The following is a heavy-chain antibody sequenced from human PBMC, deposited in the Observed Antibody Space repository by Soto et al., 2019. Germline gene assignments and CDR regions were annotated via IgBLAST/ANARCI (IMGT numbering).Heavy chain of an antibody. V-gene: IGHV1-46*03. D-gene: IGHD2-15*01. Sequence: QVVQSGAEVRKPGASVKVSCKASGYSFTTYYIHWFRQAPGQGLEWMATINPNGGSTNSAQKFQGRGTVTRDMSARTVYMELSSLRSDDTAVYYCAAFCSAGGCPPGPWNWGRGTMVTVSS. J-gene: IGHJ3*01. CDR2: INPNGGST. CDR1: GYSFTTYY. CDR3: AAFCSAGGCPPGPWN.